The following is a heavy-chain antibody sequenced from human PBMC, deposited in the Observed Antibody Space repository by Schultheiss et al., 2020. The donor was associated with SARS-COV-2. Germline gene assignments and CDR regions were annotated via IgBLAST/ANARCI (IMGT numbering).Heavy chain of an antibody. CDR2: ISDSDNTK. Sequence: GSLRLSCTASGFTFNNFQMNWVRQAPGKGLEWVSYISDSDNTKYYADFVKGRFTISRDDTSNSLFLQMNSLRVEDTAVYYCARGGPRAVAPMDVWGQGTTVTVAS. V-gene: IGHV3-48*03. CDR1: GFTFNNFQ. J-gene: IGHJ6*02. D-gene: IGHD6-19*01. CDR3: ARGGPRAVAPMDV.